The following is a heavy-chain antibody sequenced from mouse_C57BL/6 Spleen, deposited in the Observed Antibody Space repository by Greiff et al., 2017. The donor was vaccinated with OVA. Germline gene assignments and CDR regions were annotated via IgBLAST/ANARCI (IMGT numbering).Heavy chain of an antibody. D-gene: IGHD2-2*01. CDR3: ARSWGGYPSDYFDY. CDR2: IHPNSGST. V-gene: IGHV1-64*01. CDR1: GYTFTSYW. J-gene: IGHJ2*01. Sequence: QVQLQQPGAELVKPGASVKLSCKASGYTFTSYWMHWVKQRPGQGLEWIGMIHPNSGSTNYNEKFKSKATLTVDKSSSTAYMQRSSLTSEDSAVYYCARSWGGYPSDYFDYWGQGTTLTVSS.